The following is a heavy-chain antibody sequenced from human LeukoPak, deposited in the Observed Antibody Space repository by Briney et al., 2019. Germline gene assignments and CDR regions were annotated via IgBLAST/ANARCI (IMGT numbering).Heavy chain of an antibody. CDR2: INPNSGGT. Sequence: ASVKVSCKASGYTFTGYYMHWVRQAPGQGLEWMGWINPNSGGTNYAQKFQGRVTMTRDTSISTAYMALSRLRSDDTAMYYCARDYWNYGEYFDYWGQGTLVTVSS. V-gene: IGHV1-2*02. J-gene: IGHJ4*02. CDR3: ARDYWNYGEYFDY. CDR1: GYTFTGYY. D-gene: IGHD1-7*01.